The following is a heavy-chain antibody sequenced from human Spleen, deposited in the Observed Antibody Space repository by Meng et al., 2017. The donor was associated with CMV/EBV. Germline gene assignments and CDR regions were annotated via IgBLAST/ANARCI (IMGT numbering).Heavy chain of an antibody. CDR1: GGDVSKYA. V-gene: IGHV1-2*02. CDR3: ATGSGTFSPDY. D-gene: IGHD1-26*01. J-gene: IGHJ4*02. CDR2: INPNSGGT. Sequence: CKASGGDVSKYAISWVRQAPGQGLEWMGWINPNSGGTNYAQDFQGRVTMTRDTSISAAYMELTRLTSDDTALYYCATGSGTFSPDYWGQGTLVTVSS.